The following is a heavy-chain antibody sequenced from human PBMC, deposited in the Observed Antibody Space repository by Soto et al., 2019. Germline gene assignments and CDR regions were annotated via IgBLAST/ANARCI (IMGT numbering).Heavy chain of an antibody. CDR1: GGTFSSYA. CDR2: IIPIFGTA. CDR3: ARGLNWNYVGRDPFDP. V-gene: IGHV1-69*13. J-gene: IGHJ5*02. Sequence: SVKVSCKASGGTFSSYAISWVRQAPGQGREGMGGIIPIFGTANYAQKFQGRVTITADESTSTAYMVLSSLRSEDTAVYYCARGLNWNYVGRDPFDPWGQGTLVTVSS. D-gene: IGHD1-7*01.